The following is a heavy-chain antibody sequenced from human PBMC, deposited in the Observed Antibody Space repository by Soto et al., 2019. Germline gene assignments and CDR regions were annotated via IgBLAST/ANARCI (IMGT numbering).Heavy chain of an antibody. CDR1: GFIFNSYS. V-gene: IGHV3-48*01. J-gene: IGHJ4*02. CDR2: INSGSTSV. CDR3: GSSASPDAY. Sequence: GGSLRLSCVASGFIFNSYSMNWVRQAPGKGPEWISYINSGSTSVFYADSVKGRFTISRDNAKNSLYLQMNSLRAEDTAVYYCGSSASPDAYWGQGTLVTVSS. D-gene: IGHD3-22*01.